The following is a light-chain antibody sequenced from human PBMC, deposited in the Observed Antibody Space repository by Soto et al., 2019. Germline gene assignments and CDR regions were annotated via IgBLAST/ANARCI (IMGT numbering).Light chain of an antibody. CDR3: SSYTISNTLPFV. CDR1: GTDVGQYNY. J-gene: IGLJ1*01. Sequence: QSALTQPPSASGSPGQSVTISCTGAGTDVGQYNYVSWYQQYPGKSPKLLIYEVTHRPSGVSNRFSGSKSGNTASLTISGLQAEDEADYYCSSYTISNTLPFVFGTGTKVTVL. CDR2: EVT. V-gene: IGLV2-14*01.